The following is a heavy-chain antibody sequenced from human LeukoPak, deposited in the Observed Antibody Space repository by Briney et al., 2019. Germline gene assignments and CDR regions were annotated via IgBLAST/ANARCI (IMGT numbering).Heavy chain of an antibody. J-gene: IGHJ4*02. V-gene: IGHV3-74*01. CDR3: ARDSGIQLWF. Sequence: PGGSLRLSCAASGFAVSNTYMGWVRQAPGKGLVWVSRINSDGSSTSYADSVKGRFTISRDNAKNTLYLQMNSLRAEDTAVYYCARDSGIQLWFGGQGTLVTVSS. CDR2: INSDGSST. CDR1: GFAVSNTY. D-gene: IGHD5-18*01.